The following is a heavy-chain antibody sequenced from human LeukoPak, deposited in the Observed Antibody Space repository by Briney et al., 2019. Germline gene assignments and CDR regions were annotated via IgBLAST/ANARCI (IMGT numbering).Heavy chain of an antibody. CDR1: GGSISSSSYY. CDR2: IYTSGST. Sequence: SETLSLTCTVSGGSISSSSYYWSWIRQPAGKGLEWIGRIYTSGSTNYNPSLKSRVTISVDTSKNQFSLKLSSVTAADTAVYYCARDYGEQTDYWGQGTLVTVSS. CDR3: ARDYGEQTDY. V-gene: IGHV4-61*02. J-gene: IGHJ4*02. D-gene: IGHD1/OR15-1a*01.